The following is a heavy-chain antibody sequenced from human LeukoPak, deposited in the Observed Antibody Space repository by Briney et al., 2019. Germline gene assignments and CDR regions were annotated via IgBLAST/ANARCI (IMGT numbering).Heavy chain of an antibody. CDR3: AREVAFGVVISAWWFDP. CDR1: GFTFSSYS. D-gene: IGHD3-3*01. CDR2: ISSSSSTI. J-gene: IGHJ5*02. Sequence: SGGSLRLSCAASGFTFSSYSMNWVRQAPGKGLEWVSYISSSSSTIYYADSVKGRFTISRDNAKNSLYLQMNSLRAEDTAVYYCAREVAFGVVISAWWFDPWGQGTLVTVSS. V-gene: IGHV3-48*01.